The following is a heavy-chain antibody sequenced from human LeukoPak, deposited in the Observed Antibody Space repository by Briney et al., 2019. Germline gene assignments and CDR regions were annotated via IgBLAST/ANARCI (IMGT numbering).Heavy chain of an antibody. CDR1: GVSFSGYY. J-gene: IGHJ4*02. CDR2: INRSGST. CDR3: ARGTAQELLWFGKKYYFDY. Sequence: SETLSLTCAGYGVSFSGYYWSWIRQPPGKGLEWIGEINRSGSTNYNPSLKSRVTISVDRSNNEFSPKLSSVTAADPAVYYCARGTAQELLWFGKKYYFDYWGQGTLVTVSS. V-gene: IGHV4-34*01. D-gene: IGHD3-10*01.